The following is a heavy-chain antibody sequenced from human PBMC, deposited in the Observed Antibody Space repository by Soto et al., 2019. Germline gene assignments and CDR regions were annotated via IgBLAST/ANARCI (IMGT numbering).Heavy chain of an antibody. CDR2: IYNSVST. CDR1: GDSISNTHY. V-gene: IGHV4-38-2*01. J-gene: IGHJ5*02. CDR3: VRNATSATTSWGGKDHKWFDP. D-gene: IGHD3-16*01. Sequence: PSETLSLTCAMSGDSISNTHYWGFIRQPPGKGLEWIGSIYNSVSTHYNPSLKSRVTMSVDTSKNQFSLRLSSVTAADTAVYYCVRNATSATTSWGGKDHKWFDPWGQGTQVTVSS.